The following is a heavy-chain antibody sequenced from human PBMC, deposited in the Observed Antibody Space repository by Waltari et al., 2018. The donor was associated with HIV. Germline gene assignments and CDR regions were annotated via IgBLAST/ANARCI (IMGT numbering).Heavy chain of an antibody. J-gene: IGHJ4*02. V-gene: IGHV3-48*01. Sequence: EVQLVESGGGLVQPGGSLSFSCAASGFTFSSYSVTWVRQAPGKGLEWVSYISSSGSALYYADSVKGRFSISRDNAKNSLYLQLNSLRGEDTAVYYCARDRQFAFDYWGQGTLVTVSS. CDR3: ARDRQFAFDY. D-gene: IGHD2-15*01. CDR1: GFTFSSYS. CDR2: ISSSGSAL.